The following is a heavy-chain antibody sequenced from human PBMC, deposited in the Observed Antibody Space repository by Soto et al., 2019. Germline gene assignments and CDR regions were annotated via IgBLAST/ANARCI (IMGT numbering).Heavy chain of an antibody. D-gene: IGHD2-2*01. CDR2: ITYSGDT. J-gene: IGHJ5*02. Sequence: SETLSLTCTVSGASISIAGYSWSWFRQHPGKGLEWIGYITYSGDTDYNPSLRSRVSISIDTSRNQFSLKLSSVTAADTAVYYCARDRCSSTSWEGRQFLPGVLALLSQCDNWFDPWGQGTLVTVSS. CDR1: GASISIAGYS. CDR3: ARDRCSSTSWEGRQFLPGVLALLSQCDNWFDP. V-gene: IGHV4-31*03.